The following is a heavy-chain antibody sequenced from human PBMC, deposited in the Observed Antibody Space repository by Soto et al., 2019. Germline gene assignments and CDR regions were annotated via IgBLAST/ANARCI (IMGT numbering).Heavy chain of an antibody. CDR2: ISYDGSNK. Sequence: ESGGGVVQPGRSLRLSCAASGFTFSSYGMHWVRQAPGKGLEWAAVISYDGSNKYYADSVKGRFTISRDNSKNTLYLQMNSLRAEDTAVYYCAKEAGIAVAGQGAWFDPWGQGTLVTVSS. D-gene: IGHD6-19*01. J-gene: IGHJ5*02. CDR1: GFTFSSYG. V-gene: IGHV3-30*18. CDR3: AKEAGIAVAGQGAWFDP.